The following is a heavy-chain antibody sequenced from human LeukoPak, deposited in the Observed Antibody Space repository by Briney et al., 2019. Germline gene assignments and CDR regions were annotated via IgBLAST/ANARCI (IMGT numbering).Heavy chain of an antibody. V-gene: IGHV3-20*04. CDR3: ARGNNPDY. D-gene: IGHD1-14*01. CDR2: INWNGDGT. J-gene: IGHJ4*02. Sequence: PGGSLRLSCAASGFIFDDSAMSWVRQVPGKGLEWVSGINWNGDGTGYADSVKGRFTISRDNAKNSLYLQLSSLRAEDTARYYCARGNNPDYWGQGTLVTVSS. CDR1: GFIFDDSA.